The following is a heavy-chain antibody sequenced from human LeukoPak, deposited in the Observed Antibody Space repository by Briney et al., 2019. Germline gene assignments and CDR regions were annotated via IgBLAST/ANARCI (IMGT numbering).Heavy chain of an antibody. V-gene: IGHV3-7*03. CDR2: IKQDGSEK. Sequence: TGGSLRLSCAASGFTFSDYWMTWVRQAPGKGLEWVANIKQDGSEKYYVDSVKGRFTISRDNAKNSLYLQMNSLKTEDTAVYYCTRGYGDPKNGDYFDYWGQGTLVTVSS. D-gene: IGHD4-17*01. J-gene: IGHJ4*02. CDR3: TRGYGDPKNGDYFDY. CDR1: GFTFSDYW.